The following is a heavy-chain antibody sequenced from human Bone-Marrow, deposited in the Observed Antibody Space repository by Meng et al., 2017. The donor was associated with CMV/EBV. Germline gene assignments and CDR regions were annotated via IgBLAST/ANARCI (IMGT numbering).Heavy chain of an antibody. V-gene: IGHV5-51*01. Sequence: GESLKISCKGSGYSFTSYWIGWVRQMPGKGLEWMGIIYPGDSDTRYSPSFQGQVTISADKSISTAYLQWSSLKASDTAMYYCARQAYCSSTSCYNPWFDPWGQGTLVTVYS. D-gene: IGHD2-2*02. CDR3: ARQAYCSSTSCYNPWFDP. CDR1: GYSFTSYW. J-gene: IGHJ5*02. CDR2: IYPGDSDT.